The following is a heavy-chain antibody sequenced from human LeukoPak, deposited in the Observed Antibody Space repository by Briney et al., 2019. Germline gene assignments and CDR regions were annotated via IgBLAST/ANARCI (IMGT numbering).Heavy chain of an antibody. Sequence: GGSLRLSCAGSGLTFRSYAMSWVRQAPGKGLEWVSAISHSSSGTYYVDSVRGRFTISRDNSKNLLYMQMNSLRAEDTAVYYCAKVINSGFYYYFDYWGQGTLVTVSS. CDR2: ISHSSSGT. CDR1: GLTFRSYA. V-gene: IGHV3-23*01. J-gene: IGHJ4*02. D-gene: IGHD3-22*01. CDR3: AKVINSGFYYYFDY.